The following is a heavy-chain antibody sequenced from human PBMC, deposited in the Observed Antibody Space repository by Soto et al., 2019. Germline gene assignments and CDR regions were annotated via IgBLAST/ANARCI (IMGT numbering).Heavy chain of an antibody. CDR3: ARVDYYGSGSYHFDY. CDR1: GFTFDDYG. J-gene: IGHJ4*02. V-gene: IGHV3-20*04. CDR2: INWNGGST. D-gene: IGHD3-10*01. Sequence: ALRLSCAASGFTFDDYGMSWVRQAPGKGLEWVSGINWNGGSTGYADSVKGRFTISRDNAKNSLYLQMNSLRAEDTALYYCARVDYYGSGSYHFDYWGQGTLVTVSS.